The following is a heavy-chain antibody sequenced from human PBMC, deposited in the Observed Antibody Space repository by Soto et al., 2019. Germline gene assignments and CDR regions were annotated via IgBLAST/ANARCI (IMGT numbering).Heavy chain of an antibody. V-gene: IGHV4-30-4*01. CDR2: IYYSGNT. J-gene: IGHJ6*02. CDR3: ASSSLHGMDV. Sequence: LPLTFSFPGLSNCSNYSYWGWIRQPPGKGLEWIGNIYYSGNTYYNPSLKSRLIISIDTSKNQFSLKVGSVTAADTAVYYCASSSLHGMDVWGQGTTVTVS. CDR1: GLSNCSNYSY. D-gene: IGHD1-26*01.